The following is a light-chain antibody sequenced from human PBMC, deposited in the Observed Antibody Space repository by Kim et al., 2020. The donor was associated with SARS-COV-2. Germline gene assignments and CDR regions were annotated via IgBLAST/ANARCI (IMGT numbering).Light chain of an antibody. CDR1: SSASGAHHY. V-gene: IGLV2-14*01. CDR2: DVT. J-gene: IGLJ3*02. Sequence: GKSVAIPSTETSSASGAHHYVAWYQQHPCKGPKLMIYDVTKRPSGVSDRFSGSKSANTASLTISGLQAEDEADYYCTSYTTSTTWVFGGGTQLTVL. CDR3: TSYTTSTTWV.